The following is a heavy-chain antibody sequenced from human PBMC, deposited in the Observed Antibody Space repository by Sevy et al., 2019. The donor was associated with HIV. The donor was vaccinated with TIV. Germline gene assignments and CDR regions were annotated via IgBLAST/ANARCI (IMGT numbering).Heavy chain of an antibody. CDR2: IIGSGSKT. V-gene: IGHV3-23*01. Sequence: GGSLRLSCAASGFTFSGYAMSWVRQAPGKGLEWVSLIIGSGSKTYYADSVKGRFTISRDNSKNTVNLQMNSLRVEDTAIYYCAKETWGLFDPWGQGILVTVSS. J-gene: IGHJ5*02. D-gene: IGHD7-27*01. CDR1: GFTFSGYA. CDR3: AKETWGLFDP.